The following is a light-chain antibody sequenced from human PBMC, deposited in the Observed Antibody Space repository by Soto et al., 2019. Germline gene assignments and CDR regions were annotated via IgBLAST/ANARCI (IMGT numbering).Light chain of an antibody. V-gene: IGLV2-23*01. CDR3: SSYAGDTTSDVV. CDR2: EGS. Sequence: QSALTHPASVSGSPGQSITISCTGTSSDVGSYNLISWYQQHPGKAPKLLIYEGSKRPSGASNRFSVSKSGSTASLTVSGLKDEDEADYSFSSYAGDTTSDVVFGGGAKLTVL. CDR1: SSDVGSYNL. J-gene: IGLJ2*01.